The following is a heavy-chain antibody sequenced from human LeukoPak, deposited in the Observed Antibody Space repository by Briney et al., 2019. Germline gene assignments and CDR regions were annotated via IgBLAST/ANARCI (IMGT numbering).Heavy chain of an antibody. J-gene: IGHJ4*02. CDR3: AILRGYFDY. CDR2: IWYDGSNK. Sequence: GGSLRLSCAASGFTFSSYGMHWFRQAPGKGLGWVAVIWYDGSNKYYADSVKGRFTISRDNSKNTLYLQMNSLRAEDTAVYYCAILRGYFDYWGQGTLVTVSS. CDR1: GFTFSSYG. V-gene: IGHV3-33*01.